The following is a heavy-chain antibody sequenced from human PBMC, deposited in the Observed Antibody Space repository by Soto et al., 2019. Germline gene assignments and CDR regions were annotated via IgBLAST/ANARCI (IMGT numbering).Heavy chain of an antibody. CDR1: GLTCSSYA. Sequence: GGFLRLSCAASGLTCSSYAMHWVRQAPGKGLEWVAVISYDGSNKYYADSVKGRFTISRDNSKNTLYLQMNSLRAEDTAVYYCARGPQPSTYDFWSGYSSGPHFDYWGQGTLVTVSS. CDR2: ISYDGSNK. V-gene: IGHV3-30-3*01. J-gene: IGHJ4*02. D-gene: IGHD3-3*01. CDR3: ARGPQPSTYDFWSGYSSGPHFDY.